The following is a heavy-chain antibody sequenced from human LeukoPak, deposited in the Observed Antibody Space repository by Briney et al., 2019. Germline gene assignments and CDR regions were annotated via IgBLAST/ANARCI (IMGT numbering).Heavy chain of an antibody. D-gene: IGHD2-2*01. CDR3: ARARGYCSSTSCYFGYFDY. Sequence: SETLSLTCAVYGGSFSGYYWSWIRQPPGKGLEWIGEINHSGSTIYNPSLKSRVTISVDTSKNQFSLKLSSVTAADTAVYYCARARGYCSSTSCYFGYFDYWGQGTLVTVSS. CDR2: INHSGST. V-gene: IGHV4-34*01. J-gene: IGHJ4*02. CDR1: GGSFSGYY.